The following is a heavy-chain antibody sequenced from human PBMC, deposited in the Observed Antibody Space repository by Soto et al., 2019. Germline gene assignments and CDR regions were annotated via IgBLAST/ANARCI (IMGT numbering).Heavy chain of an antibody. CDR2: IYHADSDT. CDR3: ARRYIAAPATAFDL. Sequence: GESLKISCQGSGYRFSTYWIHWVRQLPGKGLESVGMIYHADSDTRYSPSFQGQVTISADKTISTTYLQWSSLKASGTAMYFCARRYIAAPATAFDLWGQGTPVNVSS. CDR1: GYRFSTYW. D-gene: IGHD6-13*01. V-gene: IGHV5-51*01. J-gene: IGHJ4*02.